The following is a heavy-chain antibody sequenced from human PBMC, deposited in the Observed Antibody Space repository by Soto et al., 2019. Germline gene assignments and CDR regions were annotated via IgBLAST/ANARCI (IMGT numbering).Heavy chain of an antibody. V-gene: IGHV3-30-3*01. CDR2: ISYDGSNK. D-gene: IGHD3-16*01. CDR3: ARVVGGALDY. J-gene: IGHJ4*02. CDR1: GFTFSSYA. Sequence: WGSLRLSCAASGFTFSSYAMHWVRQAPGKGLEWVAVISYDGSNKYYADSVKGRFTISRDNSKTTLYLQMNSLRAEATAVYYCARVVGGALDYWGQGTLVTGSS.